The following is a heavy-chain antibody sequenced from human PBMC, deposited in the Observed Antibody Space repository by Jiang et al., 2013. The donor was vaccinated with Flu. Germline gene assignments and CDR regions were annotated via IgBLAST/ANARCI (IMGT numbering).Heavy chain of an antibody. J-gene: IGHJ4*02. D-gene: IGHD3-9*01. Sequence: TPGESLKISCKGSGYSFDTYWIGWVRQIDRKRPGVEWVSSILVTLIPDTTPSFKGPGSPSRPTSPSPPPTLHWSSLKDSDTAMYFCVRIVRRSDNTAYYGEYWGQGTLVTVSS. CDR1: GYSFDTYW. CDR3: VRIVRRSDNTAYYGEY. CDR2: SILVTLIP. V-gene: IGHV5-51*01.